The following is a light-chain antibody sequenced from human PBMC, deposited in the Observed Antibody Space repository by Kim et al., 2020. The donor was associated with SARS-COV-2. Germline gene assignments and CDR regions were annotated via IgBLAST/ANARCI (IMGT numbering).Light chain of an antibody. J-gene: IGKJ4*01. CDR1: QSVSSY. CDR3: QQRSNWPPLT. V-gene: IGKV3-11*01. Sequence: EIVLKQSPATLSLSPGERATLSCRASQSVSSYLACYQQKPGQAPRLLIYDASNRATGIPARFSGSGSGTDFTLTISSLEPEDFAVYYCQQRSNWPPLTFGGGTKVDIK. CDR2: DAS.